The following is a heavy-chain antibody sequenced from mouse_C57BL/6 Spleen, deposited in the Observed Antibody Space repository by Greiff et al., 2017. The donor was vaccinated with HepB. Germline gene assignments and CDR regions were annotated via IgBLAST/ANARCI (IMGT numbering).Heavy chain of an antibody. CDR3: VCSSYNYFDY. J-gene: IGHJ2*01. V-gene: IGHV1-64*01. CDR2: IHPNSGST. CDR1: GYTFTSYW. Sequence: QVQLKQPGAELVKPGASVKLSCKASGYTFTSYWMHWVKQRPGQGLEWIGMIHPNSGSTNYNEKFKSKATLTVDKSSSTAYMQLSSLTSEDSAVYYCVCSSYNYFDYWGQGTTLTVSS. D-gene: IGHD1-1*01.